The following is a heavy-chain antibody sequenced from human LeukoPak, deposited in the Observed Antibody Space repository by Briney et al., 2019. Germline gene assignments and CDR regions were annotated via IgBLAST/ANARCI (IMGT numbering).Heavy chain of an antibody. J-gene: IGHJ3*02. CDR1: GYTFISYD. CDR2: MNPNSGNT. Sequence: ASVKVSCKASGYTFISYDINWVRQATGQGLEWMGWMNPNSGNTGYAQKFQGRVTMTRSTSINTAYMELSRLRSDDTAVYYCARRYYYDSSGYLGDAFDIWGQGTMVTVSS. V-gene: IGHV1-8*01. CDR3: ARRYYYDSSGYLGDAFDI. D-gene: IGHD3-22*01.